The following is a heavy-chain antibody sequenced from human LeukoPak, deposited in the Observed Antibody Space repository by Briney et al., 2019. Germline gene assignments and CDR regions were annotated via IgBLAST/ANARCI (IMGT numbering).Heavy chain of an antibody. CDR2: INHSGST. D-gene: IGHD3-10*01. CDR1: GGSFSGYY. Sequence: SSETLSLTCAVYGGSFSGYYWSWIRQSPGKGLEWIGEINHSGSTNYNPSLKSRVTISVDTPKNQFSLKLSSVTAADTAVYYCARRVTMVRGVIIPRYDYWGQGTLVTVSS. V-gene: IGHV4-34*01. J-gene: IGHJ4*02. CDR3: ARRVTMVRGVIIPRYDY.